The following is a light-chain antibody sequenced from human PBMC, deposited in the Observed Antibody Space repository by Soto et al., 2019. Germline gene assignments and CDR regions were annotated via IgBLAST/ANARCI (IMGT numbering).Light chain of an antibody. CDR2: GAS. CDR3: QQLNSFPIP. J-gene: IGKJ3*01. Sequence: IQLTQSPSSLSASVGDRVTISCRASQGIANFLAWYQQKPGKAPKLLIYGASTLQSGVPSRFSGSGSGTDFPLTISSLQPEDFATYYCQQLNSFPIPCGPGTKVDIK. CDR1: QGIANF. V-gene: IGKV1-9*01.